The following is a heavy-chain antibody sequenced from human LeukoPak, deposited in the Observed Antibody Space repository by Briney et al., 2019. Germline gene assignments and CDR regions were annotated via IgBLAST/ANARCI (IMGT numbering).Heavy chain of an antibody. CDR2: INHSGST. CDR1: GGSFGAHS. CDR3: ARGEVHSSGSSYYYYGMDV. V-gene: IGHV4-34*01. D-gene: IGHD6-19*01. J-gene: IGHJ6*02. Sequence: PSETLSLTCAIYGGSFGAHSWTWIRQPPGKGLEWIGEINHSGSTNYNPSLKSRVTISVDTSKNQFSLKLSSVTAADTAVYYCARGEVHSSGSSYYYYGMDVWGQGTTVTVSS.